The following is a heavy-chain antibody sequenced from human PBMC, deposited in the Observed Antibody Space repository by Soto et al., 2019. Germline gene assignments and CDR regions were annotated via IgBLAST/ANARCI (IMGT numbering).Heavy chain of an antibody. V-gene: IGHV3-23*01. D-gene: IGHD3-10*01. CDR1: GFTFSSYA. CDR2: ISGSGGST. CDR3: AKDAAYGSGSYQETYYYYYYMDV. Sequence: GGSLILSCAASGFTFSSYAMSWVRQAPGKGLEWVSAISGSGGSTYYADSVKGRFTISRDNSKNTLYLQMNSLRAEDTAVYYCAKDAAYGSGSYQETYYYYYYMDVWGKGTTVTVSS. J-gene: IGHJ6*03.